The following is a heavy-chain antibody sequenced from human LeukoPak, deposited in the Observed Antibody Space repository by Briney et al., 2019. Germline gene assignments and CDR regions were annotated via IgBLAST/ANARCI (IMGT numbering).Heavy chain of an antibody. CDR3: ARGAYDKGVWHFQH. CDR2: IYYSGST. J-gene: IGHJ1*01. V-gene: IGHV4-59*11. D-gene: IGHD3-22*01. Sequence: SETLSLTCTVSGGSISSHYGSWIRQPPGKGLEWIGYIYYSGSTNYNPSLKSRVTISVDTSKNQFSLKLSSVTAADTAVYYCARGAYDKGVWHFQHWGQGTLVTVSS. CDR1: GGSISSHY.